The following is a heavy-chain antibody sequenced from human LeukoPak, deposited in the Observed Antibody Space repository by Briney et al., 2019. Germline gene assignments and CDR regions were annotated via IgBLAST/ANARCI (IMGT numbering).Heavy chain of an antibody. CDR3: ARDGGFLEWFNWFDP. J-gene: IGHJ5*02. V-gene: IGHV3-30-3*01. CDR2: ISYDGSNK. Sequence: GRSLRLSCAASGFTFSSYAMHWVRQAPGKGLEWVAVISYDGSNKYYADSVKGRFTISRDNSKNTLYLQMNSLRAEDTAVYYCARDGGFLEWFNWFDPWGQGTLVTVSS. CDR1: GFTFSSYA. D-gene: IGHD3-3*01.